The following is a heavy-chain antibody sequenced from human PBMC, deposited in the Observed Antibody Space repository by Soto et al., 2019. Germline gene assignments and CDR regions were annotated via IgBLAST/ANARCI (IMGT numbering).Heavy chain of an antibody. J-gene: IGHJ3*02. D-gene: IGHD3-3*01. CDR1: GFTFSSYA. CDR2: ISGSGGST. Sequence: QAGGSLRLSCAASGFTFSSYAMSWVRQAPGKGLEWVSAISGSGGSTYYADSVKGRFTISRDNSKNTLYLQMNSLRAEDTAVYYCARHLLYDFWSGYYVRDAFDIWGQGTMVTVSS. CDR3: ARHLLYDFWSGYYVRDAFDI. V-gene: IGHV3-23*01.